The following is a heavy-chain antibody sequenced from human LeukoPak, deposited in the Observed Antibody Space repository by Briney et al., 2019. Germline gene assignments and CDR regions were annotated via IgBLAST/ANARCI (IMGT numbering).Heavy chain of an antibody. D-gene: IGHD3-16*01. CDR1: GGSISSYY. Sequence: SETLSLTCTVSGGSISSYYWSWIRQPPGKGLEWIGYIYYSGSTNYNPSLKSRVTISVDTSKNQFSLKLSSVTAADTAVYYCARETSLAGFASGLGFNYWGQGILVSVSS. V-gene: IGHV4-59*01. CDR2: IYYSGST. J-gene: IGHJ4*01. CDR3: ARETSLAGFASGLGFNY.